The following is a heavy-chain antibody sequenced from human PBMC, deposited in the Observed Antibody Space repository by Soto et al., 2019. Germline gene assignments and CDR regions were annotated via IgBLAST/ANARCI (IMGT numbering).Heavy chain of an antibody. D-gene: IGHD3-10*01. CDR3: ARGLLWFGELYSGDAFDI. J-gene: IGHJ3*02. V-gene: IGHV4-39*01. CDR2: IYYSGST. Sequence: QLQLQESGPGLVKPSETLSLTCTVSGGSISSSSYYWGWIRQPPGKGLEWIGSIYYSGSTYYNPSLKSRVTISVDTSKNQFSLKLSSVTAADTDVYYCARGLLWFGELYSGDAFDIWGQGTMVTVSS. CDR1: GGSISSSSYY.